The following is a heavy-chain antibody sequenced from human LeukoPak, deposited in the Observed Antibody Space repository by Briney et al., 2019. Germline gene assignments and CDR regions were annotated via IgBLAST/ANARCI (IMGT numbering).Heavy chain of an antibody. Sequence: GRSLRLSCEASGFIVSSSYMSWVSQAPGKGLEWVSVIYSGGSTYYADSVKGRFAISRDNSKNTLYLQMNSLRAEDTAVYYCTRDPDHGGRTHDYWGQGTLVTVSS. CDR1: GFIVSSSY. J-gene: IGHJ4*02. D-gene: IGHD4-23*01. CDR2: IYSGGST. CDR3: TRDPDHGGRTHDY. V-gene: IGHV3-66*01.